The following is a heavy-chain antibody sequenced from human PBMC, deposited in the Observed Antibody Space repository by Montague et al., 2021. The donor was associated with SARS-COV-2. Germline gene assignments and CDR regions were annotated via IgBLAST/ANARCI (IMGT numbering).Heavy chain of an antibody. Sequence: SETLSLTCAVYGGSFSDYYWSWIRQPPGKGLEWIGEITHRGTTKYNPSLKSRVSISLDTSKNQFSLYLSSVTAADTAVYYCARGRQHFNMIVVVMTGGEYYFGYWGQGTLVTVSS. V-gene: IGHV4-34*01. J-gene: IGHJ4*02. CDR3: ARGRQHFNMIVVVMTGGEYYFGY. CDR1: GGSFSDYY. D-gene: IGHD3-22*01. CDR2: ITHRGTT.